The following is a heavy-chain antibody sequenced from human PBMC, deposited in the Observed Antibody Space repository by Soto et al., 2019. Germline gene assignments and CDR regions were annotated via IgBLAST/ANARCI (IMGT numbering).Heavy chain of an antibody. CDR3: AKDIGDCSSTRCDYRMDV. J-gene: IGHJ6*02. CDR1: GFTFDDYV. V-gene: IGHV3-9*01. Sequence: PGGSLRLSCAASGFTFDDYVVHWVRQVPGKGLEWVSGIDCDSGAIGYADSVKGRFIISRDSAKNSLFLQMNSLRAEDTALYYCAKDIGDCSSTRCDYRMDVWGQGTTVTVSS. D-gene: IGHD2-2*03. CDR2: IDCDSGAI.